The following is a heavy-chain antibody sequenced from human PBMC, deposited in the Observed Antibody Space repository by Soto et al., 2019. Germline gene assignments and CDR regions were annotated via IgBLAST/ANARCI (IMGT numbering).Heavy chain of an antibody. V-gene: IGHV3-48*02. CDR2: ISSSSSTI. D-gene: IGHD3-10*01. J-gene: IGHJ6*02. Sequence: GGSLRLSCAASGFTFSSYSMNWVRQAPGKGLEWVSYISSSSSTIYYADSVKGRFTISRDNAKNSLYLQMNSLRDEDTAVYYCARWVGVRGVIITHYYYYGMDVWGQGTTVTVSS. CDR3: ARWVGVRGVIITHYYYYGMDV. CDR1: GFTFSSYS.